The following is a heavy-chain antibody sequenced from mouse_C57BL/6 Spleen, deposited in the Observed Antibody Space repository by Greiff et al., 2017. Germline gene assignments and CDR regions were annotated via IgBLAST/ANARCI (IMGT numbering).Heavy chain of an antibody. CDR2: ISDGGGNT. CDR3: ARHIDY. J-gene: IGHJ2*01. Sequence: EVKLVESGGGLVKPGGSLKLSCAASGFTFSSYTMSWVRQTPEKRLEWVATISDGGGNTYYPDSVKGRFTISRDNAKNTLYLQMSSLRSEDAALYYCARHIDYWGQGTTLTVSS. V-gene: IGHV5-9*01. CDR1: GFTFSSYT.